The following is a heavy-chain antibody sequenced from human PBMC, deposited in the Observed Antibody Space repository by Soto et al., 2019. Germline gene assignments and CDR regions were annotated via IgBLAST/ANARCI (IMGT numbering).Heavy chain of an antibody. Sequence: ASVKVSCKASGQSFTSYAMHWVRQAPGQRLEWMGWISVGGTNTKYSQKLQGRVTITRDTPANTVYMELSSLRSEDTAVYFCARGGYSSTSYYGLDVWGQGTTVTV. CDR3: ARGGYSSTSYYGLDV. D-gene: IGHD5-12*01. V-gene: IGHV1-3*01. CDR1: GQSFTSYA. J-gene: IGHJ6*02. CDR2: ISVGGTNT.